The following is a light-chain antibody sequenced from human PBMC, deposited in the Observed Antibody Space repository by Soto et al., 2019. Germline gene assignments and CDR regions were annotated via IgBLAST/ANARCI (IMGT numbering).Light chain of an antibody. V-gene: IGLV2-14*01. CDR1: SSDVGGYNY. J-gene: IGLJ1*01. Sequence: QSVLTQPASVSGSPGQSITISCTGTSSDVGGYNYVSWYQQHPGKAPKFMIYDVSNRPSGVSNRFSGSKSGNTASLTISGLQAEDEADYYCSSYTTSNTRQIVFGTGTKAT. CDR3: SSYTTSNTRQIV. CDR2: DVS.